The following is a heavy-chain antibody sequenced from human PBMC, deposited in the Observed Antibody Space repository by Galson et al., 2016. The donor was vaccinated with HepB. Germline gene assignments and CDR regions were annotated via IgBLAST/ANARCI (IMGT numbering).Heavy chain of an antibody. D-gene: IGHD3-3*01. J-gene: IGHJ6*02. CDR2: ISFHGSNK. CDR1: EFSFSSHW. CDR3: AREPTYYGSSYYYGMDV. V-gene: IGHV3-30*03. Sequence: SLRLSCAASEFSFSSHWMTWFRQAPGKGLEWVTMISFHGSNKYYVDSVKGRFTISKDNSKNTLYLQMNSLRVEDTAVYYCAREPTYYGSSYYYGMDVWGQGTTVTVSS.